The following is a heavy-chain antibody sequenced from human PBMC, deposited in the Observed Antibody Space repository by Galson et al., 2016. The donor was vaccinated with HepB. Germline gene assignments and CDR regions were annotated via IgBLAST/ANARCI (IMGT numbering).Heavy chain of an antibody. CDR3: ATGQSFDH. CDR2: ICHSGSA. D-gene: IGHD1-14*01. Sequence: SETLSLTCAVAGGPLSRWCWSWIRQPAGKALEWIGCICHSGSATYNPSLQSRVTMSEDTSKNQLSLKLTSVIAADTAVYYCATGQSFDHWGQGTLVTVSS. J-gene: IGHJ4*02. CDR1: GGPLSRWC. V-gene: IGHV4-59*10.